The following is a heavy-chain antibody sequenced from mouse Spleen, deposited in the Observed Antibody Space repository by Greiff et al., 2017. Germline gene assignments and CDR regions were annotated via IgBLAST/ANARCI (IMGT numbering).Heavy chain of an antibody. D-gene: IGHD2-4*01. CDR3: ARRGDYDAFAY. J-gene: IGHJ3*01. Sequence: VQLQQSGPELVKPGASVKISCKASGYTFTDYYMNWVKQSHGKSLEWIGDINPNNGGTSYNQKFKGKATLTVDKSSSTAYMELRSLTSEDSAVYYCARRGDYDAFAYWGQGTLVTVSA. CDR1: GYTFTDYY. CDR2: INPNNGGT. V-gene: IGHV1-26*01.